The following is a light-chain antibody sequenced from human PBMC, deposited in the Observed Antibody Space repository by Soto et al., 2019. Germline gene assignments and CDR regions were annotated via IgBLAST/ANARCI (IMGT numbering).Light chain of an antibody. V-gene: IGLV2-14*03. Sequence: QSVLTQPASMSGSPGQSITISCTGTSSDVGGYNYVSWYRQHPGKAPKLMIYDVNNRPSGVSNRFSGSKSGNTASLTISGLQAEDEADYYCSSHSSSSTPVVFGGGTKLTVL. CDR1: SSDVGGYNY. J-gene: IGLJ2*01. CDR2: DVN. CDR3: SSHSSSSTPVV.